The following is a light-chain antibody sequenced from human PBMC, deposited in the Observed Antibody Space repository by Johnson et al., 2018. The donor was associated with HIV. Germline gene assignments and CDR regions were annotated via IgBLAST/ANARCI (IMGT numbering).Light chain of an antibody. Sequence: QSVLTQPPSVSAAPGQKVTISCSGSSSNIGNNYVSWYQQLPGTAPKLLIYDNNKLPSGIPDRFSGSKSGTSATLGITGLQTGDESDYYCGTWDSSLSAFFVFGPGTKVTVL. J-gene: IGLJ1*01. V-gene: IGLV1-51*01. CDR3: GTWDSSLSAFFV. CDR1: SSNIGNNY. CDR2: DNN.